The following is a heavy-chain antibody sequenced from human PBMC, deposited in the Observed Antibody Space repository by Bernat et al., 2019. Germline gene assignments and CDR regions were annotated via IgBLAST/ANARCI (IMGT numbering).Heavy chain of an antibody. D-gene: IGHD6-13*01. CDR2: IYYSGST. CDR3: ARGPRSWGWFDY. Sequence: QLQLQESGPGLVKPSETLSLTCTVSGGSISSSSYYWGWIRQPPGKGLEWIGSIYYSGSTYYNPSLKSRVTISVDTSKNQFSLKLSSVTAADTAVYYCARGPRSWGWFDYWGQGTLVTVSS. J-gene: IGHJ4*02. CDR1: GGSISSSSYY. V-gene: IGHV4-39*07.